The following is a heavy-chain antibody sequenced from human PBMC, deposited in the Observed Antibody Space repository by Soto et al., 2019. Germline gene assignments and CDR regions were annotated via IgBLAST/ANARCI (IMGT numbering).Heavy chain of an antibody. D-gene: IGHD3-16*01. J-gene: IGHJ4*02. V-gene: IGHV1-2*02. CDR3: ARSWGPTWYCDY. CDR2: INHYSGGT. Sequence: GASVKVSCKASGYTFTGYYMHWVRQAPGQGLEWMGWINHYSGGTNYAQTFQGRVTMTRDTSISTSYMDLSSLRSDDTAIYYCARSWGPTWYCDYWGQGTLVTVSS. CDR1: GYTFTGYY.